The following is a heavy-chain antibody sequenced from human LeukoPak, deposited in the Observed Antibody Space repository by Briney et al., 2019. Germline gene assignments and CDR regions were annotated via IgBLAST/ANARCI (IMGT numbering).Heavy chain of an antibody. CDR1: GASISSHDCY. Sequence: SETLSLTCTVSGASISSHDCYWGWIRQPPGSGLEWIGSICYSGSTYYNPSLKSRVTISVDTSKNQFSLKLRSVTAADTAVYYCARTLAWGDSKQWLIREDVWGQGTTVTVSS. J-gene: IGHJ6*02. D-gene: IGHD6-19*01. CDR3: ARTLAWGDSKQWLIREDV. CDR2: ICYSGST. V-gene: IGHV4-39*07.